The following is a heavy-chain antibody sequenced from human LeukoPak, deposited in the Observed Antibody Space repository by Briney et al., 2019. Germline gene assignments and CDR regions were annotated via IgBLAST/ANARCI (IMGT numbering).Heavy chain of an antibody. J-gene: IGHJ5*02. Sequence: SETLSLTCTVYGGSFSGYYWSWIRQPPGKGLEWIGEINHSGSTNYNPSLKSRVTISVDTSKNQFSLKLSSLTAADTAVYYCARSLYGSGSYYNWFDPWGQGTLVTVSS. CDR1: GGSFSGYY. D-gene: IGHD3-10*01. CDR3: ARSLYGSGSYYNWFDP. CDR2: INHSGST. V-gene: IGHV4-34*01.